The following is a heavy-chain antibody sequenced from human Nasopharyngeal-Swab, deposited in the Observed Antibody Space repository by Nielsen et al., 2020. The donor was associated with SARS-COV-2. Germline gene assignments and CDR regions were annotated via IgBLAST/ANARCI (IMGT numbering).Heavy chain of an antibody. V-gene: IGHV3-30*18. Sequence: GESLKISCAASGFTFSSYGMHWVRQAPGKGLEWVAVISSDGTNKYYADSVKGRIAISRDNSQNTLYLQMNSLRDEDTAVYYCAKDWGKLDYWGQGTLVTVSS. CDR3: AKDWGKLDY. CDR2: ISSDGTNK. D-gene: IGHD3-16*01. J-gene: IGHJ4*02. CDR1: GFTFSSYG.